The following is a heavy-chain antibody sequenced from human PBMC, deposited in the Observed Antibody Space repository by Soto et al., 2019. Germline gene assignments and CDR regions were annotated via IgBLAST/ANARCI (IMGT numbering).Heavy chain of an antibody. J-gene: IGHJ4*02. CDR2: IIPIFGTA. Sequence: QDQLVQSGAEVKKPGSSVKVSCKASGGTFSSYAISWVRQAPGQGLERMGGIIPIFGTANYAQKFQGRVTITADESTSTAYMELSSLRSEDTAVYYCARAHCSGGSCYSETFDYWDQGTLVTVSS. CDR1: GGTFSSYA. CDR3: ARAHCSGGSCYSETFDY. D-gene: IGHD2-15*01. V-gene: IGHV1-69*12.